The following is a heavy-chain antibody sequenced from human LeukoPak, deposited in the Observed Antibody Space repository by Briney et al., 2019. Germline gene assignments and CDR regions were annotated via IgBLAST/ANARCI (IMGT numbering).Heavy chain of an antibody. V-gene: IGHV1-2*02. CDR2: INPNSGGT. D-gene: IGHD2-21*02. CDR1: GYTLTGYY. Sequence: GVSVQVSCKASGYTLTGYYMHWVRQARGQGLEGMGWINPNSGGTNYAQKFQGRVTMTRDTSISTAYMELSRLRSDDTAVYYCARDIVVVTAIPPNWFDPWGQGTLVTVSS. CDR3: ARDIVVVTAIPPNWFDP. J-gene: IGHJ5*02.